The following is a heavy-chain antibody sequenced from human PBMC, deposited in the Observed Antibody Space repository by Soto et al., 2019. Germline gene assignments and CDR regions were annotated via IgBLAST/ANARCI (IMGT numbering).Heavy chain of an antibody. J-gene: IGHJ6*02. Sequence: ASVKVSCKASGGTFSSYAISWVRQAPGQGLEWMGWINPNSGGTNYAQKCQGRVTMTRDTSISTAYMELSRLRSDDTAVYYCARDLYGSYYEYYYYGMDVWGQGTTVTVSS. CDR1: GGTFSSYA. CDR3: ARDLYGSYYEYYYYGMDV. CDR2: INPNSGGT. V-gene: IGHV1-2*02. D-gene: IGHD1-26*01.